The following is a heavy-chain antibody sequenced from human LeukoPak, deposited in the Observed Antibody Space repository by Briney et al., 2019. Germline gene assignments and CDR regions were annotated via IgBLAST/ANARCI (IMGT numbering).Heavy chain of an antibody. CDR3: ARFVAAAGTLRRRVFSSPPEYYYYGMDV. CDR1: GYTFTSYD. Sequence: GASVKVSCKASGYTFTSYDINWVRQATGQGLEWMGWMNPDSGNTGYAQKFQGRVTMTRNTSISTAYMELSSLRSEDTAVYYCARFVAAAGTLRRRVFSSPPEYYYYGMDVWGQGTTVTVSS. V-gene: IGHV1-8*01. D-gene: IGHD6-13*01. J-gene: IGHJ6*02. CDR2: MNPDSGNT.